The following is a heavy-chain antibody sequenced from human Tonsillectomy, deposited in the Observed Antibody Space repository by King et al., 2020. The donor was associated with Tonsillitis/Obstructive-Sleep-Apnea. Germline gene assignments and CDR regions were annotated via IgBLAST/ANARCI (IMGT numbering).Heavy chain of an antibody. D-gene: IGHD2-21*01. V-gene: IGHV4-34*01. CDR2: ISQGGST. CDR3: ARVRGDAGGIWYFDL. J-gene: IGHJ2*01. Sequence: VQLQQWGAGLLKPSETLSLTCAVYGGSFSFYYWSWIRQPPGKGLEWIGEISQGGSTSYNPSLKSRVTMSVDTSKSQFSLHLSSVTAADTAVYFCARVRGDAGGIWYFDLWGRGTLVTVSS. CDR1: GGSFSFYY.